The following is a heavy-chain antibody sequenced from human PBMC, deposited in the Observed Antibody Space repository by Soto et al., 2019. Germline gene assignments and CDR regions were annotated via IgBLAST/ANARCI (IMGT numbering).Heavy chain of an antibody. CDR1: GFTFSDYY. D-gene: IGHD3-22*01. CDR2: ISSSSSYT. J-gene: IGHJ4*02. Sequence: QVQLVESGGGLVKPGGSLRLSCAASGFTFSDYYMSWIRQAPGKGLEWVSYISSSSSYTNYADSVKGRFTISRDNAKNSLYLQMNILRAEDTAVYYCARGYYDSSGYTGFDYWGQGTLVTVSS. V-gene: IGHV3-11*06. CDR3: ARGYYDSSGYTGFDY.